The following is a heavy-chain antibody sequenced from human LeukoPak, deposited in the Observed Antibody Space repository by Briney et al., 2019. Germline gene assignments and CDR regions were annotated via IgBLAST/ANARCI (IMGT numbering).Heavy chain of an antibody. CDR1: GGSFSGYY. Sequence: TETLSLTCAVYGGSFSGYYWSWIRQPPGKGLEWIGEINHSGSTNYNPSLKSRVTISVDTSKNQFSLKLSSVTAADTAVYYCARDHNSGYDDWGQGTLVTVSS. V-gene: IGHV4-34*01. CDR3: ARDHNSGYDD. CDR2: INHSGST. J-gene: IGHJ4*02. D-gene: IGHD5-12*01.